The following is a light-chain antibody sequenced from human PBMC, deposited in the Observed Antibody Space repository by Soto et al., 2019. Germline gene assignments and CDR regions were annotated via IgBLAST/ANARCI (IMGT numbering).Light chain of an antibody. Sequence: QSVLTQPASVSGSPGQSITISCTGTRSDIGAYNFVSWYQQHPGEVPKLILYDVNVRPSGVSNRFSGSKSGNTASLTISGLQAEVEADSSCTSLKTSTTLIFGGGTKVTVL. J-gene: IGLJ2*01. V-gene: IGLV2-14*03. CDR1: RSDIGAYNF. CDR2: DVN. CDR3: TSLKTSTTLI.